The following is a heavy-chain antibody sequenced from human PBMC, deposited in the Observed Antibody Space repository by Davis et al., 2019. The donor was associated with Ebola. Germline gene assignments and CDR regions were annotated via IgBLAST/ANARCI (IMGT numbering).Heavy chain of an antibody. CDR3: ARSKGVVFDY. J-gene: IGHJ4*02. V-gene: IGHV3-21*03. CDR2: ISSSSSYI. Sequence: GESLKISCAASGFTFSSYSMNWVRQAPGKGLVWVSSISSSSSYIYYADSVKGRFTISRDNAKNSLYLQMNSLRAEDTAVYYCARSKGVVFDYWGQGTLVTVSS. D-gene: IGHD2-15*01. CDR1: GFTFSSYS.